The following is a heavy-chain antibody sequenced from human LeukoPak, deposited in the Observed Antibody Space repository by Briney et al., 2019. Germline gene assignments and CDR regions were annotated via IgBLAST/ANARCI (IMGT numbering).Heavy chain of an antibody. Sequence: GGSLRLSCAASGFTVSNKWMEWVRQGPGKGLVWVSGINSEGTSRTYPDSVKGRFTISRDNAKNTLFLQMNSLRAEDTAVYYCAGWSRGPNPFDYWGQGTLVTVSS. CDR1: GFTVSNKW. J-gene: IGHJ4*02. V-gene: IGHV3-74*03. D-gene: IGHD1-14*01. CDR3: AGWSRGPNPFDY. CDR2: INSEGTSR.